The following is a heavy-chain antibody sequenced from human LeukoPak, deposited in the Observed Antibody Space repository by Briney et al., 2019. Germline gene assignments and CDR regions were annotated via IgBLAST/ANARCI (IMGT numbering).Heavy chain of an antibody. CDR3: AGRDY. V-gene: IGHV4-4*07. D-gene: IGHD1-26*01. Sequence: PSETLSLTCTVSGGSISSYYWSWIRQHAGKGLEWIGVIYTSGSTSYNPSLKSRVTISVDKSKNQFSLNLRSVTAADTAVYYCAGRDYWGQGTLVTVSS. J-gene: IGHJ4*02. CDR2: IYTSGST. CDR1: GGSISSYY.